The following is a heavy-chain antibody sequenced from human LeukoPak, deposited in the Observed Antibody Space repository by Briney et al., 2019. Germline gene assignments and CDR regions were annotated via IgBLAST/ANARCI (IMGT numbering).Heavy chain of an antibody. CDR3: AKFIEYSSSSAFDY. J-gene: IGHJ4*02. D-gene: IGHD6-6*01. CDR1: GFTFSSYW. CDR2: IKQDGSEK. V-gene: IGHV3-7*03. Sequence: PGGSLRLSCAASGFTFSSYWMSWVRQAPGKGLEWVANIKQDGSEKYYVDSVKGRFTISRDNAKNSLYLQMNSLRAEDTAVYYCAKFIEYSSSSAFDYWGQGTLVTVSS.